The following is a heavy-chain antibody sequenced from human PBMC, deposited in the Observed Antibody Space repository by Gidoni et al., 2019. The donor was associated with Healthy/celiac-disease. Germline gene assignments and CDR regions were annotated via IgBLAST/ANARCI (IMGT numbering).Heavy chain of an antibody. V-gene: IGHV3-30-3*01. CDR3: ARGHDFWSGYAPSTLDY. Sequence: QVQLVASGGGVVQPGRSLRLSCAASGFTFSSSAMHWVRQAPGKGLEWVAVISYDGSNKYYADSVKGRFTISRDNSKNTLYLQMNSLRAEDTAVYYCARGHDFWSGYAPSTLDYWGQGTLVTVSS. D-gene: IGHD3-3*01. J-gene: IGHJ4*02. CDR1: GFTFSSSA. CDR2: ISYDGSNK.